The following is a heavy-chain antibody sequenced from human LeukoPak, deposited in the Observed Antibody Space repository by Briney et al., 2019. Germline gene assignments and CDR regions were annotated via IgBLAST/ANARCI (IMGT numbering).Heavy chain of an antibody. Sequence: SVKVSCKASGYTFTGYYMHWVRQAPGQGLEWMGWINPNSCGTNYAQKFQGRVTMTRDTSISTAYMELSRLRSDDTAVYYCAREDPQQLGRDYWGEGTLVTVSS. V-gene: IGHV1-2*02. CDR1: GYTFTGYY. J-gene: IGHJ4*02. D-gene: IGHD6-13*01. CDR3: AREDPQQLGRDY. CDR2: INPNSCGT.